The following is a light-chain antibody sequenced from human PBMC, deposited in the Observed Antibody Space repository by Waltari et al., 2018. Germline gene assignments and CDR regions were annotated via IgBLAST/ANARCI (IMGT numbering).Light chain of an antibody. Sequence: DIQLTQSPPSLSASVGARVTITCRASQRISMFLNWYQQKPGKAPNLLIYGASSLQRGVPSRFSGSGSGTDFTLTISSMHPEDFATYYCQQTYSTHLTFGGGTKVEIK. CDR3: QQTYSTHLT. J-gene: IGKJ4*01. V-gene: IGKV1-39*01. CDR1: QRISMF. CDR2: GAS.